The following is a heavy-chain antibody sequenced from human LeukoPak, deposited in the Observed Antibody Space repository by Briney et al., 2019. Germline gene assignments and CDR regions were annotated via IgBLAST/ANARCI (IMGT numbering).Heavy chain of an antibody. CDR1: GFTFDDYA. J-gene: IGHJ4*02. D-gene: IGHD6-19*01. CDR2: ISWNSGSI. V-gene: IGHV3-9*01. Sequence: GGSLRLSCAASGFTFDDYAMHWVRQAPGKGLEWVSGISWNSGSIGYADSVKGRFTISRDNAKNSLYLQMNSLRAEDTALYYCAKGPLAVAERFDYWGQGTLVTVSS. CDR3: AKGPLAVAERFDY.